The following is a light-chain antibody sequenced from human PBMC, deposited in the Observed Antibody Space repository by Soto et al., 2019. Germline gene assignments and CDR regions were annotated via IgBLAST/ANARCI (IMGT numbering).Light chain of an antibody. CDR2: AAS. J-gene: IGKJ3*01. CDR3: QQASVLPFT. Sequence: DIQMTQSPSSVSASVGDRVTITCRASRDIGTWLAWYQQIPGKAPKLLIFAASTLQNRVPSRFSGSGSGTDFTLTISGLQPEEFATYYCQQASVLPFTFGPGTKVDMK. V-gene: IGKV1-12*01. CDR1: RDIGTW.